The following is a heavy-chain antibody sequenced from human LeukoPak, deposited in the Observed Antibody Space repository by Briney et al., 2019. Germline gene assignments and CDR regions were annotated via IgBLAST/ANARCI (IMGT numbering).Heavy chain of an antibody. Sequence: SETLSLTCTVSGGSISSSSYYWGWIRQPPGKGLEWIGSIYYSGSTYYNPSLKSRVTISVDTSKNQFSLKLSSVTAADTAVYYCAGGRRKDAFDIWGQGTMVTVSS. V-gene: IGHV4-39*07. CDR3: AGGRRKDAFDI. CDR2: IYYSGST. D-gene: IGHD6-25*01. CDR1: GGSISSSSYY. J-gene: IGHJ3*02.